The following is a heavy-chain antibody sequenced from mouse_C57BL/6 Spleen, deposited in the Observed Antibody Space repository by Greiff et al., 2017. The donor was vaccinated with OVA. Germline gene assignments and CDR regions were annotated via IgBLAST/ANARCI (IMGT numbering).Heavy chain of an antibody. V-gene: IGHV5-12*01. J-gene: IGHJ4*01. Sequence: EVQLQESGGGLVQPGGSLKLSCAASGFTFSDYYMYWVRQTPEKRLEWVAYISNGGGSTYYPDTVKGRFTISRDNAKNTLYLQMSRLKSEDTAMYYCARDSSGHYYAMDYWGQGTSVTVSS. CDR3: ARDSSGHYYAMDY. D-gene: IGHD3-2*02. CDR1: GFTFSDYY. CDR2: ISNGGGST.